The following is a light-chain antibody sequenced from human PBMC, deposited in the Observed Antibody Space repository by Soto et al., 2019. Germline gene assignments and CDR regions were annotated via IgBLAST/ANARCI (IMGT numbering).Light chain of an antibody. CDR3: QHYNNWPT. Sequence: IVMTQSPATLSVSPGERATLSCRASQSVSSNLAWYQQRPGQAPRLLIYDASTRATGIPARFSGSGSGTEFTLTIRSLQSEDFAIYYCQHYNNWPTFGQGTKVEIK. J-gene: IGKJ1*01. CDR2: DAS. CDR1: QSVSSN. V-gene: IGKV3-15*01.